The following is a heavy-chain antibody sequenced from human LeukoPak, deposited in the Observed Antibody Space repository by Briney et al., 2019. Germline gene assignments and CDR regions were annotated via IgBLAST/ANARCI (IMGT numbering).Heavy chain of an antibody. Sequence: ASETLSLTCAVYGGSFSGYYWSWIRQPPGKGLEWIGEINHSGSTNYNPSLKSRVTISLDTSKNQFSLKLSSVTAADTAVYYCAKSLYGSGSYYNWFDPWGQGTLVTVSS. V-gene: IGHV4-34*01. D-gene: IGHD3-10*01. J-gene: IGHJ5*02. CDR2: INHSGST. CDR1: GGSFSGYY. CDR3: AKSLYGSGSYYNWFDP.